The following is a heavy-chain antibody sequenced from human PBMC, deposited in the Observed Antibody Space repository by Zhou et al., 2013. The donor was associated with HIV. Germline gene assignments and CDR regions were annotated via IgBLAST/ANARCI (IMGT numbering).Heavy chain of an antibody. CDR1: GGTFSSYA. J-gene: IGHJ6*03. Sequence: QVQLVQSGAEVKKPGSSVKVSCKASGGTFSSYAISWVRQAPGQGLEWMGRIIPILGIANYAQKFQGRVTITADKSTSTAYMELSSLRSEDTAVYYCARMWDYYYYMDVWGKGTTVTVSS. D-gene: IGHD1-26*01. V-gene: IGHV1-69*04. CDR3: ARMWDYYYYMDV. CDR2: IIPILGIA.